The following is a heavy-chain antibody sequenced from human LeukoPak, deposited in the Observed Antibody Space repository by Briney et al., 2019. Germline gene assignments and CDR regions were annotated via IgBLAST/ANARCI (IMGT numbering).Heavy chain of an antibody. J-gene: IGHJ4*02. CDR1: GGSISGYY. CDR2: MSTSGST. V-gene: IGHV4-4*07. CDR3: ARGKGYYGSGSYYRGLRHFDY. D-gene: IGHD3-10*01. Sequence: PSETLSLTCTVSGGSISGYYWSWIRQPAGKGLEWIGRMSTSGSTNYNPSLKSRVTMSQDTSKKQFSLNLSSATAADTAVYYCARGKGYYGSGSYYRGLRHFDYWGQGTLVTVSS.